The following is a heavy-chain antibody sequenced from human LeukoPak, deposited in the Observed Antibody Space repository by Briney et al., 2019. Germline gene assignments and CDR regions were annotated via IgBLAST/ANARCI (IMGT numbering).Heavy chain of an antibody. Sequence: SETLSLTCAVYGGSFSGYYWSWIRQPPGKGLEWIGEINHSGSTNYNPSLKSRVTISVDTSKNQFYLKLSSVTAADTAVYYCAGGRYCSGWYYWGQGTLVTVSS. CDR2: INHSGST. CDR1: GGSFSGYY. V-gene: IGHV4-34*01. J-gene: IGHJ4*02. D-gene: IGHD6-19*01. CDR3: AGGRYCSGWYY.